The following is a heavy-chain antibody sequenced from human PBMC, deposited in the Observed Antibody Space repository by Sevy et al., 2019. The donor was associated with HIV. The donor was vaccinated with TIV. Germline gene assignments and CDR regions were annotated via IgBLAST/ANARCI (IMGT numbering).Heavy chain of an antibody. D-gene: IGHD3-22*01. CDR3: AKDLDYFDSSAGPSSLIYNYYYGLED. CDR1: GFSFTWYW. J-gene: IGHJ6*02. CDR2: IKQDGSEK. Sequence: GGSLRLSCAASGFSFTWYWMSWVRQTPEKGLEWVANIKQDGSEKNYVDSVKGRFTISRDNAKNSLYLQMNSLRAEDTAVYYCAKDLDYFDSSAGPSSLIYNYYYGLEDWGPGTTVTVSS. V-gene: IGHV3-7*01.